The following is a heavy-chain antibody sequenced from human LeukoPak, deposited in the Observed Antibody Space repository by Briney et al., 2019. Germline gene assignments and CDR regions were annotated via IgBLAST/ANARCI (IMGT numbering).Heavy chain of an antibody. D-gene: IGHD2-2*01. CDR2: FFSTGRT. J-gene: IGHJ4*02. Sequence: PSETLSLTCNVSGCSVSSSNHHWAWIRQAPGMGLEWVGTFFSTGRTYQNPDPSLKGRVTLSVDTSRNQFSLQLRPLTAAETAIFYCASIPGSSTSCYHFDNWGQGTLVTVSS. CDR1: GCSVSSSNHH. CDR3: ASIPGSSTSCYHFDN. V-gene: IGHV4-39*01.